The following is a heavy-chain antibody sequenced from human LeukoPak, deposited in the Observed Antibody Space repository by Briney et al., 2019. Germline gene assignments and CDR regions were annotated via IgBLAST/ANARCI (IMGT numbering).Heavy chain of an antibody. D-gene: IGHD2-15*01. J-gene: IGHJ4*02. CDR3: ARTYCSGGSCYPGGLDY. Sequence: SETLSLTCTVSGGSISSYSWSWIRQPPGKGLEWIGEINHSGSTNYNPSLKSRVTISVDMSKNQFSLKLSSVTAADTAVYYCARTYCSGGSCYPGGLDYWGQGTLVTVSS. CDR1: GGSISSYS. V-gene: IGHV4-34*01. CDR2: INHSGST.